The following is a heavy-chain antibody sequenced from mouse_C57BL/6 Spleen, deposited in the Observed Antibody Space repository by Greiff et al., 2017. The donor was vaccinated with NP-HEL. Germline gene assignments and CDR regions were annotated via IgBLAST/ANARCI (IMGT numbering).Heavy chain of an antibody. D-gene: IGHD1-1*01. CDR3: ARGEVTTVVATRTWYFDV. Sequence: EVKVVESGGGLVKPGGSLKLSCAASGFTFSDYGMHWVRQAPEQGLEWVAYISSGSSTIYYADTVKGRFTISRDNAKNTLFLQMTSLRSEDTAMYYCARGEVTTVVATRTWYFDVWGTGTTVTVSS. CDR1: GFTFSDYG. CDR2: ISSGSSTI. J-gene: IGHJ1*03. V-gene: IGHV5-17*01.